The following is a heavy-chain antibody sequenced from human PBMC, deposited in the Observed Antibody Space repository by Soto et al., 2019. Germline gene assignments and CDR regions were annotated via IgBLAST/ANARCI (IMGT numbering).Heavy chain of an antibody. V-gene: IGHV4-31*03. Sequence: QVQLQESGPGLVKPSPTLSLTCTVSGGSISSCGYYWSWIRQHQGKGLEWIVFIYYSGSTYYNPSLKSRVTISVDTSKNQFSLKLSSVTAADTAVYYCASVTVTTAFERYYYYYMDVWGQGTTVTVSS. CDR1: GGSISSCGYY. CDR2: IYYSGST. CDR3: ASVTVTTAFERYYYYYMDV. J-gene: IGHJ6*03. D-gene: IGHD4-17*01.